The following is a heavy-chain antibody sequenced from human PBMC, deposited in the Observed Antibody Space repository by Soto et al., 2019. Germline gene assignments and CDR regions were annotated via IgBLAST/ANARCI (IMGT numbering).Heavy chain of an antibody. Sequence: ASVKVSCKASGYTFTSYGISWVRQAPGQGLEWMGWISAYNGNTNYAQKLQGRVTMTTDTSTSTAYMELRSLRSDDTAVYYCARETRWLQLEGWFDPWGPGTLVTVSS. CDR2: ISAYNGNT. CDR3: ARETRWLQLEGWFDP. D-gene: IGHD5-12*01. J-gene: IGHJ5*02. V-gene: IGHV1-18*04. CDR1: GYTFTSYG.